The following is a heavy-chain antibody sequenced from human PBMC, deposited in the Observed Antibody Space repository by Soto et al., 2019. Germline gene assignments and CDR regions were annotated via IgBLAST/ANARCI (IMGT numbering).Heavy chain of an antibody. CDR1: GYTFTSYD. V-gene: IGHV1-8*01. D-gene: IGHD3-3*01. CDR3: ARVNYDFWSGYSYYYYYYMDV. J-gene: IGHJ6*03. Sequence: ASVKVSCKASGYTFTSYDVNWVRQATGQGLEWMGWMNPNSGNTGYAQKFQGRVTMTRNTSISTAYMELSSLRSEDTAVYYCARVNYDFWSGYSYYYYYYMDVWGKGTTVTSP. CDR2: MNPNSGNT.